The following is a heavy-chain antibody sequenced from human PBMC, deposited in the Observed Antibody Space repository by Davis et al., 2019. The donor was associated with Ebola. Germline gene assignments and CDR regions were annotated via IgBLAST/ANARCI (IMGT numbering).Heavy chain of an antibody. CDR3: ATSYCTVTTLY. Sequence: GGSLRLSCAASGFTFSRNGMHWVRQAPGKGLEWVAFIRYDGNNKYYADSVKGRFTISRDNSKNTLYLQINSLSAEDTAVYYCATSYCTVTTLYWGRGTLVTVSS. CDR1: GFTFSRNG. CDR2: IRYDGNNK. D-gene: IGHD4-17*01. J-gene: IGHJ4*02. V-gene: IGHV3-30*02.